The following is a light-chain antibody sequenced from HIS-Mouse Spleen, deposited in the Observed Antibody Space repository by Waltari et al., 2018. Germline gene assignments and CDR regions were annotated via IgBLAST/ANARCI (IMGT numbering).Light chain of an antibody. J-gene: IGLJ2*01. V-gene: IGLV2-8*01. CDR2: EVS. Sequence: QSALTQPPSASGSPGQSVTISCTGTSSDVGGYNYVSWYQQHPGKAPKLMIYEVSRRPSGVPVRFPGPKSGNTASRTVSGLQAEDEADYYCSSYAGSNNVVFGGGTKLTVL. CDR1: SSDVGGYNY. CDR3: SSYAGSNNVV.